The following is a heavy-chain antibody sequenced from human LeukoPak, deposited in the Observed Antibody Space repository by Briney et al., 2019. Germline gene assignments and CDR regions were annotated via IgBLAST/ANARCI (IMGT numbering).Heavy chain of an antibody. D-gene: IGHD5-18*01. V-gene: IGHV3-23*01. CDR2: ISGSGGST. CDR1: GFTFSSYA. J-gene: IGHJ4*02. Sequence: SGGSLRLSCAASGFTFSSYAMSWVRQAPGKGLEWVSAISGSGGSTYYADSVRGRFTISRDNSKNTLYLQMNSLRAGDTAVYYCEKYRGYSYGPPIDNGGKGPLVTV. CDR3: EKYRGYSYGPPIDN.